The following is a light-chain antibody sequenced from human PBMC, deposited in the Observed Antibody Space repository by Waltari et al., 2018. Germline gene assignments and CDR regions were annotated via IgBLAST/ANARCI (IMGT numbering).Light chain of an antibody. CDR1: KYGDKD. V-gene: IGLV3-1*01. CDR3: QAWDSSTVV. Sequence: SYELTQPPSVSVSRGQTASLNCPDYKYGDKDVSWYQLKPGQSPVLVIYQDSQRPSGIPERFSGSNSGNTATLTISGTQAMDEADYYCQAWDSSTVVFGGGTKLTVL. CDR2: QDS. J-gene: IGLJ2*01.